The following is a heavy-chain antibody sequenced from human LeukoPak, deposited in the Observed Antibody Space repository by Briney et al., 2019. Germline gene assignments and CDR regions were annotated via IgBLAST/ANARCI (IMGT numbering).Heavy chain of an antibody. V-gene: IGHV3-23*01. J-gene: IGHJ1*01. CDR1: GFTFSTHA. Sequence: PGGSLRLSCAASGFTFSTHAMSWVRQAPGKGLEWVSAVGVSGGNTYYADSVKGRFTISRDNSKNTLYLQMNSLRAEDTALYYCAKDGYISNWYGDYFQYWGQGTLVTVSS. CDR3: AKDGYISNWYGDYFQY. CDR2: VGVSGGNT. D-gene: IGHD6-13*01.